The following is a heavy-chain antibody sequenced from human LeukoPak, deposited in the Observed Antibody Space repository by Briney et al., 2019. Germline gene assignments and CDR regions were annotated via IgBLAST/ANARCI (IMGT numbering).Heavy chain of an antibody. CDR2: IYHSGST. D-gene: IGHD1-26*01. CDR3: AGHLGSHYYMDV. J-gene: IGHJ6*03. Sequence: SETLSLTCAVSGGSISSSNWWSWVRQPPGKGLEWIGEIYHSGSTNYNPSLKSRVTISVDTSKNQFSLKLSSVTAADTAVYYCAGHLGSHYYMDVWGKGTTVTVSS. CDR1: GGSISSSNW. V-gene: IGHV4-4*02.